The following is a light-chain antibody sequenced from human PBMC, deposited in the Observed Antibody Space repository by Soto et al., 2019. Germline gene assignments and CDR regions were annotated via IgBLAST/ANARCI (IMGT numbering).Light chain of an antibody. J-gene: IGKJ1*01. CDR3: MQAVQIPGT. CDR2: LVS. CDR1: QSLLHVNGYTY. V-gene: IGKV2-28*01. Sequence: DIVMTQSPLSLPVTPGEPASISCRSSQSLLHVNGYTYLDWYLQKPGQSPQLLMYLVSIRASGVPDRFSGSGSGTDFTLKISRVEAEDVGAYYCMQAVQIPGTFGQGTKVDIK.